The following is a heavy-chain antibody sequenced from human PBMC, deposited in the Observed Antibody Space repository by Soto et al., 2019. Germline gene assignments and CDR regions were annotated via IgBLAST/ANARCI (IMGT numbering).Heavy chain of an antibody. CDR3: ARDWEDAFAI. CDR2: INHSGST. Sequence: PSETLSLTCAVYGGSFSGYYWSWIRQPPGKGLEWIGEINHSGSTNYNPSLKSRVTISVDTSKNQFSLKLSSVTAADTAVYYCARDWEDAFAIWGQGTMVTVSS. J-gene: IGHJ3*02. D-gene: IGHD1-26*01. V-gene: IGHV4-34*01. CDR1: GGSFSGYY.